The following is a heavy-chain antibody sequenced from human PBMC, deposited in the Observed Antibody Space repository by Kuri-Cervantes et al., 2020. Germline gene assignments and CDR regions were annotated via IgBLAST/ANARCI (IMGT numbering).Heavy chain of an antibody. D-gene: IGHD6-25*01. CDR2: IKQDGSEK. V-gene: IGHV3-7*03. J-gene: IGHJ3*02. CDR1: GFTFSSYW. CDR3: VRQRDAFDI. Sequence: LSLTCAASGFTFSSYWMSWVRQAPGKGLEWVANIKQDGSEKYYVDSVKGRFTISGDNAKNSLYLQMNSLRAEDTALYYCVRQRDAFDIWGQGTMVTVSS.